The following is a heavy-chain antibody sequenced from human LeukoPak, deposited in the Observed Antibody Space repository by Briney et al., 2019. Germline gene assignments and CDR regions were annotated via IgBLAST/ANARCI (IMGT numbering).Heavy chain of an antibody. D-gene: IGHD3-10*01. CDR2: IYYSGST. Sequence: SETLSLTCTVSGGSISSYYWSWIRQPPGKGLEWIGYIYYSGSTNYNPSLKSRVTISVDTSKNQFSLKLSSVTAADTAVYYCARDGNPYYYGSGSSHFDYWGQGTLVTVSS. CDR1: GGSISSYY. J-gene: IGHJ4*02. V-gene: IGHV4-59*01. CDR3: ARDGNPYYYGSGSSHFDY.